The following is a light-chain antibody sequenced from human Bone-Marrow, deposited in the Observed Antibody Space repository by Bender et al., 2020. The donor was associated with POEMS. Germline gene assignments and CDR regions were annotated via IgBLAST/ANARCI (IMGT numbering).Light chain of an antibody. CDR3: LAYTSTSQVV. Sequence: QSALTQPASVSGSPGQSITISCTGASSDVGGYNYVSWYQHHPGKAPKLLIYDVSDRPSGVSSRFSGSKNANTASLTISGLQADDEGDYYCLAYTSTSQVVFGGGTKLTVL. V-gene: IGLV2-14*03. CDR2: DVS. CDR1: SSDVGGYNY. J-gene: IGLJ2*01.